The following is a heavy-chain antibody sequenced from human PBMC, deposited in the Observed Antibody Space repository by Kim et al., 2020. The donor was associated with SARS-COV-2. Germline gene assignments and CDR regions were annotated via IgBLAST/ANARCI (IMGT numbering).Heavy chain of an antibody. D-gene: IGHD2-2*01. J-gene: IGHJ4*02. Sequence: YPDSVKGRFTISRGISKNTLFLHMTNLRADDSAVYYCARRGYCSSSTCFDYWGQGALVTVSS. CDR3: ARRGYCSSSTCFDY. V-gene: IGHV3-53*01.